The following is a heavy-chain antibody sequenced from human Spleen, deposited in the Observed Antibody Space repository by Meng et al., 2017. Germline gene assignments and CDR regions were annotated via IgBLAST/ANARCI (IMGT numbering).Heavy chain of an antibody. CDR3: ARGPTTMAHDFDY. V-gene: IGHV4-34*01. CDR2: INHSGST. CDR1: GGSFSNYY. D-gene: IGHD4-11*01. J-gene: IGHJ4*02. Sequence: CGEELWKPSETLSPSCVVSGGSFSNYYRSWIRQPPGKGLEWIGEINHSGSTTYTPSLESRATISVDTSQNNLSLKLSSVTAADSAVYYCARGPTTMAHDFDYWGQGTLVTVSS.